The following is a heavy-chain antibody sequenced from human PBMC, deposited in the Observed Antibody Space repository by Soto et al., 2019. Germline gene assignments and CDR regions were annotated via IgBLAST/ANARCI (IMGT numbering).Heavy chain of an antibody. V-gene: IGHV1-69*13. D-gene: IGHD3-10*01. CDR1: GGTFSSYA. CDR2: IIPIFGTA. CDR3: ATDPLTMVRGVIITTSDY. Sequence: SVKVSCKASGGTFSSYAISWVRQAPGQGLEWMGGIIPIFGTANYAQKFQGRVTITADESTSTAYMELSSLRSEDTAVYYCATDPLTMVRGVIITTSDYWGQGTLVTVSS. J-gene: IGHJ4*02.